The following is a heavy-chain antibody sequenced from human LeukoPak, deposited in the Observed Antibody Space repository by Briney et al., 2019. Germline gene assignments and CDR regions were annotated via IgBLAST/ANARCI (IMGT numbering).Heavy chain of an antibody. Sequence: VASVKVSCKASGGTFSSYAISWVRQAPGQGLEWMGGIIPIFGTANYAQKFQGRVTMTEDTSTDTAYMELSSLRSEDTAVYYCATDLGSRDGYNNYFDYWGQGTLVTVSS. V-gene: IGHV1-69*06. D-gene: IGHD5-24*01. CDR3: ATDLGSRDGYNNYFDY. CDR1: GGTFSSYA. CDR2: IIPIFGTA. J-gene: IGHJ4*02.